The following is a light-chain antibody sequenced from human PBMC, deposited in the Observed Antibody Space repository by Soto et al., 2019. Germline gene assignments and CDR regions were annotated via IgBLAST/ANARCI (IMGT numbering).Light chain of an antibody. CDR2: KAS. Sequence: DIQMSQSPSSLAASIGDRVIITCLASQSISSYVNWFQQKPGKAPKLLIYKASTLKSGVPSRFSGSGSGTEFTLTISSLQPDDFATYYCQQYDSYSWTFGQGTKVDIK. J-gene: IGKJ1*01. CDR3: QQYDSYSWT. CDR1: QSISSY. V-gene: IGKV1-5*03.